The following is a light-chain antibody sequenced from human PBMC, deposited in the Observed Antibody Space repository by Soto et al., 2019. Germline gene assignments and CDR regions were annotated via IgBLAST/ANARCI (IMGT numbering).Light chain of an antibody. CDR1: QCVRSN. CDR3: QQYKDFPPWT. Sequence: EIVVTQSPVILSVALGERATLSCRTCQCVRSNLAWYQKKPGQAPRLLVYGAFTRFTGVPGRFSGSGSGTEFTLTISSLQSEDFAVYYCQQYKDFPPWTFGQGTKLEIK. CDR2: GAF. J-gene: IGKJ2*02. V-gene: IGKV3-15*01.